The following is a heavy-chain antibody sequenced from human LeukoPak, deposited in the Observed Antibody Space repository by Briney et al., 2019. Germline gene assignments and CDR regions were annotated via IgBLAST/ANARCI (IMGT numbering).Heavy chain of an antibody. V-gene: IGHV3-15*01. D-gene: IGHD2-2*01. CDR2: IKSKTDGGTT. J-gene: IGHJ4*02. CDR1: EFTFSNAW. CDR3: TTADCSSTSCYEGYFDY. Sequence: KPGGSLRLSCAASEFTFSNAWMSWVRQAPGKGLEWVGRIKSKTDGGTTDYAAPVKGRFTISRDDSKNTLYPQMNSLKTEDTAVYYCTTADCSSTSCYEGYFDYWGQGTLVTVSS.